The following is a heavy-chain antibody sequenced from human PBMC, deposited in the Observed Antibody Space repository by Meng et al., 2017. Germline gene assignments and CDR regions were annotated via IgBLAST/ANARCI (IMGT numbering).Heavy chain of an antibody. V-gene: IGHV3-7*01. D-gene: IGHD3-9*01. CDR3: ARGRKDYYVLAGYYTKFDY. Sequence: GESLKISCAASGFTFSSYEMNWVRQAPGKGLEWVANIKQDGSEKYYVDSVKSRFTISRDNAKNTLYLQMNSLRAEDTAVYYCARGRKDYYVLAGYYTKFDYWGQGTLVTVSS. CDR2: IKQDGSEK. J-gene: IGHJ4*02. CDR1: GFTFSSYE.